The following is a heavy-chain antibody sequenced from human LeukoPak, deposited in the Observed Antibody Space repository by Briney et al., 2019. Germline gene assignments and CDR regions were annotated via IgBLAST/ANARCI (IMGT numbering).Heavy chain of an antibody. J-gene: IGHJ4*02. Sequence: ASVKASCKASGYTFTNNYLHWVRQAPGQGREWMGMIHPRDGSTSYAQNFQGRVTVTRDTSTPTVHMELRGLRSEDTAVYYCARDQEGFDYWGQGTVVTVSS. CDR3: ARDQEGFDY. CDR1: GYTFTNNY. V-gene: IGHV1-46*01. CDR2: IHPRDGST.